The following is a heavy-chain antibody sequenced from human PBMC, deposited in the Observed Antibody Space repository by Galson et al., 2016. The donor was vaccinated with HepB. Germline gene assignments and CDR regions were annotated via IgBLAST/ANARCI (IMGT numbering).Heavy chain of an antibody. D-gene: IGHD2-15*01. V-gene: IGHV1-2*02. CDR1: GYSFTNHF. CDR2: INPQNGDP. Sequence: SVKVSCKASGYSFTNHFLHWVRQGPGQGLEWMGWINPQNGDPSYAQKFRGRVTMTLDASITTAYLEVSDLTSDDTAVYYCARWPTLPHCDEKNCYGGVWFDPWGQGTLVTVSS. J-gene: IGHJ5*02. CDR3: ARWPTLPHCDEKNCYGGVWFDP.